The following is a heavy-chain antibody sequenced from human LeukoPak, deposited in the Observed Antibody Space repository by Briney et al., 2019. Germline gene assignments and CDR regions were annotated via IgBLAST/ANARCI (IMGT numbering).Heavy chain of an antibody. V-gene: IGHV4-34*01. CDR3: ARHLDYYGSGSYPAFFDY. Sequence: SETLSLTCAVYGGSFSGYYWSWIRQPPGKGLEWIGEINHSGSTNYNPSLKSRVTISVDTSKNQFSLKLSSVTAADTAVYYCARHLDYYGSGSYPAFFDYWGQGTLVTVSS. CDR2: INHSGST. D-gene: IGHD3-10*01. J-gene: IGHJ4*02. CDR1: GGSFSGYY.